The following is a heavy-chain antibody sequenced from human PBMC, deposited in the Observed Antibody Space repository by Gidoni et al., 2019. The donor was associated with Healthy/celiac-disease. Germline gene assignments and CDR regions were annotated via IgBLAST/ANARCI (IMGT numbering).Heavy chain of an antibody. Sequence: QVQLVPSGAEVKKPGASVKVSCKVSGYTLTDLSMHWVRQAPGKGLEWMGGFDPEDGETIYAQKFQGRVTMTEDTSTDTAYMELSSLRSEDTAVYYCATGRYCSSTSCSYFDYWGQGTLVTVSS. J-gene: IGHJ4*02. CDR1: GYTLTDLS. CDR3: ATGRYCSSTSCSYFDY. CDR2: FDPEDGET. D-gene: IGHD2-2*01. V-gene: IGHV1-24*01.